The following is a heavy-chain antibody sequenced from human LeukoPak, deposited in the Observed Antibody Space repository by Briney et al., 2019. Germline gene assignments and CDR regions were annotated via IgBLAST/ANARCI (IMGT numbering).Heavy chain of an antibody. V-gene: IGHV4-61*05. CDR2: IYYSGST. CDR1: GGSISSSNYY. CDR3: ARISTRVFDS. J-gene: IGHJ4*02. Sequence: PSGTLSLTCTVSGGSISSSNYYWSWLRQPPGKGLEWIAYIYYSGSTNYNPSLKSRVTISVDTSKNQFSLKLTSVTAADTAVYFCARISTRVFDSWGQGTLVTVSS. D-gene: IGHD1-1*01.